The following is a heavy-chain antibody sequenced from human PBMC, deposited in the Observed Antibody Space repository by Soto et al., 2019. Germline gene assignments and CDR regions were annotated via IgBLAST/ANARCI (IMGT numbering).Heavy chain of an antibody. J-gene: IGHJ4*02. D-gene: IGHD3-9*01. CDR3: ASGYYDILTGRDTKYYFDY. Sequence: SETLSLTCTVSGGSIINGDYYWSWIRQPPGKGLEWIGHIYYSGNTYYNPSLKSRVMISVDTSKNQFSLNLSSVTAADTAVYYCASGYYDILTGRDTKYYFDYWGQGALVTVS. V-gene: IGHV4-30-4*01. CDR2: IYYSGNT. CDR1: GGSIINGDYY.